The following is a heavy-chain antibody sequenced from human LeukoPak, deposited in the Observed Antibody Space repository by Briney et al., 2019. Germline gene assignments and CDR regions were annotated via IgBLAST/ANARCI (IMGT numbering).Heavy chain of an antibody. J-gene: IGHJ5*02. V-gene: IGHV1-3*01. CDR1: GYTFTSYG. CDR3: ARDRVDLHSSGWRRGWFDP. Sequence: ASVKVSCKASGYTFTSYGISWVRQAPGQRLEWMGWINAGNGNTKYSQKFQGRVTITRDTSASTAYMELSSLRSEDTAVYYCARDRVDLHSSGWRRGWFDPWGQGTLVTVSS. CDR2: INAGNGNT. D-gene: IGHD6-19*01.